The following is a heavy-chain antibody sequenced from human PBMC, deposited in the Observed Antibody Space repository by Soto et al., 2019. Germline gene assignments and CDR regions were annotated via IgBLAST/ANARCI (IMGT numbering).Heavy chain of an antibody. D-gene: IGHD3-16*01. V-gene: IGHV2-5*02. Sequence: QITLKESGPTLVKPTQTLTLTCNFSGFSLSTRGVGVGWIRQPPGKALEWLTLIYWDDAKEYSPSLRSRITITRDTSKNHVVLTTTDLATVDTATYFCAHKGGGDRILDYWGQGTLVTVSS. CDR2: IYWDDAK. CDR1: GFSLSTRGVG. J-gene: IGHJ4*02. CDR3: AHKGGGDRILDY.